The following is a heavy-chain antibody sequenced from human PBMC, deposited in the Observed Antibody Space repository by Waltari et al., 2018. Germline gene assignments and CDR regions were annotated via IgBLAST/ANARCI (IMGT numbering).Heavy chain of an antibody. V-gene: IGHV4-38-2*02. CDR1: GYSISSGYY. J-gene: IGHJ2*01. Sequence: QVQLQESGPGLVKPSETLSLTCAVSGYSISSGYYWGWLRQPPGKGLEWIGSIWHSGSTYYSPSLKSRVTLSVDTSRNQFSLKLTSLTAADTAVYFCARDLILGDTWYFDLWGRGTLVTVSS. D-gene: IGHD3-16*01. CDR2: IWHSGST. CDR3: ARDLILGDTWYFDL.